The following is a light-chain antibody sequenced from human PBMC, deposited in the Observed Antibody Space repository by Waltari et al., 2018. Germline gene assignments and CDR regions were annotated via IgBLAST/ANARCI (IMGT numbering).Light chain of an antibody. CDR1: SGHSTNV. J-gene: IGLJ3*02. Sequence: QLVLTQSPSASASLGASVKLTCTLSSGHSTNVIAWLQKRPEKGPRYLMKVNSDGGHNKGDGIPDRLSGSSSGAERYLTMSSLQSEDEADYYCQTGGHGTWVFGGGTKLTVL. V-gene: IGLV4-69*01. CDR3: QTGGHGTWV. CDR2: VNSDGGH.